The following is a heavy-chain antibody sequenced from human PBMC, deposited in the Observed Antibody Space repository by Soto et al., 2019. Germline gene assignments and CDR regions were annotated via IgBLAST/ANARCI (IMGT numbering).Heavy chain of an antibody. D-gene: IGHD6-6*01. Sequence: PSETLSLTCAVYGGSFSGYHWSWIRQPPGKGLEWIGEINHSGSTNYNPSLKSRVTISVDTSKNQFSLKLSSVTAADTAVYYCARGDPLGYSSSLRGLTQAPRKNNWFDPWGQGTLVTVSS. CDR3: ARGDPLGYSSSLRGLTQAPRKNNWFDP. CDR2: INHSGST. V-gene: IGHV4-34*01. J-gene: IGHJ5*02. CDR1: GGSFSGYH.